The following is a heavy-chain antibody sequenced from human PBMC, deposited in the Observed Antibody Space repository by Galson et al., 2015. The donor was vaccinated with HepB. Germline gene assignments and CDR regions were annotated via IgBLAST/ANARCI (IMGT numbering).Heavy chain of an antibody. D-gene: IGHD3-10*01. V-gene: IGHV3-53*04. CDR2: IYSGGST. CDR1: GFTVSSNY. J-gene: IGHJ4*02. Sequence: SLRLSCAASGFTVSSNYMSWVRQAPGKGLEWVSVIYSGGSTYYADSVKGRFTISRHNSKNTQYLQMNSLRAEDTAVYYCARTAFGETTSFDYWGQGTLVTVSS. CDR3: ARTAFGETTSFDY.